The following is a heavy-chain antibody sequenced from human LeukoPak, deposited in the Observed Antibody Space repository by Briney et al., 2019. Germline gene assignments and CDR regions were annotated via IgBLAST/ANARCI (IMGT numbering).Heavy chain of an antibody. CDR2: ISRSGSTI. D-gene: IGHD6-13*01. Sequence: GGSLRPSCAASGFTFSDYYMSWVSQAAGNGMGWVSYISRSGSTISYAASVKGRFTISRDNAKNSLYLQMNSLRAEDTAVYYCARDTLGEQQLPLDLLGWVAFDIWGQGTMVTVSS. CDR1: GFTFSDYY. V-gene: IGHV3-11*01. CDR3: ARDTLGEQQLPLDLLGWVAFDI. J-gene: IGHJ3*02.